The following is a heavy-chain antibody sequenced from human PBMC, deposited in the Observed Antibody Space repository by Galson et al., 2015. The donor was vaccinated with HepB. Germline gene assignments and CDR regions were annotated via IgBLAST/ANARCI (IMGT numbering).Heavy chain of an antibody. CDR1: GFTFSSYA. CDR2: ISGSGGST. CDR3: ARSRDTAMATDY. V-gene: IGHV3-23*01. D-gene: IGHD5-18*01. J-gene: IGHJ4*02. Sequence: SLRLSCAASGFTFSSYAMSWVRQAPGKGLEWVSAISGSGGSTYYADSVKGRFTISRDNSKNTLYLQMNSLRAEDTAVYYCARSRDTAMATDYWGQGTLVTVSS.